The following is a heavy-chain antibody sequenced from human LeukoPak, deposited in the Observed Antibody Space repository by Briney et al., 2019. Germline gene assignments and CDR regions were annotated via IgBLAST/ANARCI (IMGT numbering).Heavy chain of an antibody. Sequence: SETLSLTCTVSGGSISSSSYYWGWIRQPPGKGLEWIGSIYYSGSTYYNPSLKSRVTISVDTSKNQFSLKLSSVTTADTAVYYCARIADIVVVPAAIRPVAGNWFDPWGQGTLVTVSS. J-gene: IGHJ5*02. CDR3: ARIADIVVVPAAIRPVAGNWFDP. D-gene: IGHD2-2*01. CDR1: GGSISSSSYY. CDR2: IYYSGST. V-gene: IGHV4-39*01.